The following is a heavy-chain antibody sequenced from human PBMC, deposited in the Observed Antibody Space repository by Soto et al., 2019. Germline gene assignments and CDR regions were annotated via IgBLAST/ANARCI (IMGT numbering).Heavy chain of an antibody. CDR2: IYYSGST. D-gene: IGHD2-15*01. CDR3: ARHRPYSSPFYFDS. V-gene: IGHV4-59*08. J-gene: IGHJ4*02. Sequence: SETLSLTCTVSGGSISSYYWSWIRQPPGKGLEWIGYIYYSGSTNYNPSLKSRVTISVDSSKNQFSLRLSSVTAADTAVYYCARHRPYSSPFYFDSWGQGTLVTVSS. CDR1: GGSISSYY.